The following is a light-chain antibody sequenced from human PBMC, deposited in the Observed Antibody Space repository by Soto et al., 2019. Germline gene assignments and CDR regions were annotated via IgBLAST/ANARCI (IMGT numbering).Light chain of an antibody. CDR2: DVS. CDR1: SDIGGYNY. CDR3: SSYTSSSTLFYV. Sequence: SDIGGYNYVSWYQQHPGKAPKLMIYDVSNRPSGVSNRFSGSKSGNTASLTISGLQAEDEADYYCSSYTSSSTLFYVFGTGTKVTVL. J-gene: IGLJ1*01. V-gene: IGLV2-14*04.